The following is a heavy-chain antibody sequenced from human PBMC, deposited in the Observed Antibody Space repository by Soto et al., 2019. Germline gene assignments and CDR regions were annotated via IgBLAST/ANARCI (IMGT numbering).Heavy chain of an antibody. J-gene: IGHJ4*02. V-gene: IGHV3-30-3*01. CDR3: ARTFSSGWYGDFDY. CDR2: ISYDASNK. Sequence: GGSLRLSCAASGFAFSSYAMHWVRRAPGKGLEWVAVISYDASNKYYADSVKGRFTISRDNSKNTMYLQMSSLRAEDTAVYYCARTFSSGWYGDFDYWGQGTLVTVSS. D-gene: IGHD6-19*01. CDR1: GFAFSSYA.